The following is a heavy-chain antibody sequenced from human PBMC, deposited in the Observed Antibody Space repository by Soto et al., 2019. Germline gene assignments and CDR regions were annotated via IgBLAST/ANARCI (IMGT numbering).Heavy chain of an antibody. CDR2: IRSKAYGGTT. D-gene: IGHD2-21*01. V-gene: IGHV3-49*03. Sequence: GGSLRLSCTASGFTFGDYAMSWFRQAPGKGLEWVGFIRSKAYGGTTEYAASVKGRFTISRDDSKSIAYLQMNSLKTEDTAVYYCTRDRFNMVINPSGYYYGMDVWGQGTTVTVSS. CDR3: TRDRFNMVINPSGYYYGMDV. CDR1: GFTFGDYA. J-gene: IGHJ6*02.